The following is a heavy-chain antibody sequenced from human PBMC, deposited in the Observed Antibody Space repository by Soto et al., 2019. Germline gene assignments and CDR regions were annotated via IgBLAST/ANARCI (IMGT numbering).Heavy chain of an antibody. CDR1: GGSISSSSYY. J-gene: IGHJ4*02. V-gene: IGHV4-39*02. CDR3: AREGIAAAGTFDY. CDR2: IYYSGST. D-gene: IGHD6-13*01. Sequence: PSETLSLTCTVSGGSISSSSYYWGWIRQPPGKGLEWIGSIYYSGSTYYNPSLKSRVTISVDTSKNQSSLKLSSVTAADTAVYYCAREGIAAAGTFDYWGQGTLVTVSS.